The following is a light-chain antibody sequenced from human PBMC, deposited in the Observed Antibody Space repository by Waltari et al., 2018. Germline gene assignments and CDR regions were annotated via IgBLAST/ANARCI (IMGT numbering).Light chain of an antibody. J-gene: IGLJ2*01. Sequence: SSELTQDPAVSVALGQTVRITCQGDSRRSHYERWYQQKPGQAPVLVIYGKNNRPSGIPDRFSGSSSGNTASLTITGAQAEDEADYYCNSRDSSGNHLVFGGGTKLTVL. CDR1: SRRSHY. V-gene: IGLV3-19*01. CDR3: NSRDSSGNHLV. CDR2: GKN.